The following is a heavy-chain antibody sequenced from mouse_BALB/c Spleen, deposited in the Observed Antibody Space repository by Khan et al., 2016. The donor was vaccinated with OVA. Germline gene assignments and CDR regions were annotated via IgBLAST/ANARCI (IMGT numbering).Heavy chain of an antibody. Sequence: QVQLKESGAELVRPGVSVKISCKGSGYKFTDFTMHWVKQSHAMSLEWIGVISTYYGDVNYNQKFKDKATMTVDKSSSTAYMDLARLTSEDSAIYYCARGGGGDRFLYWGQGTLVTVSA. V-gene: IGHV1S137*01. J-gene: IGHJ3*01. CDR3: ARGGGGDRFLY. CDR1: GYKFTDFT. CDR2: ISTYYGDV.